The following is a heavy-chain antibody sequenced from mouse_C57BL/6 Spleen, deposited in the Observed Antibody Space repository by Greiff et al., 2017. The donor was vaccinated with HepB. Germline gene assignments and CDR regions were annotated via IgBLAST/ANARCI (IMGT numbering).Heavy chain of an antibody. CDR2: IYPGDGDT. Sequence: QVQLQQSGAELVKPGASVKISCKASGYAFSSYWMNWVKQRPGKGLEWIGQIYPGDGDTNYNGKFKGKATLTADKSSSTAYMQLSSLTSDDSAVYFCARSGSVYYYAMDYWGQGTSFTVSS. V-gene: IGHV1-80*01. CDR3: ARSGSVYYYAMDY. D-gene: IGHD1-1*01. CDR1: GYAFSSYW. J-gene: IGHJ4*01.